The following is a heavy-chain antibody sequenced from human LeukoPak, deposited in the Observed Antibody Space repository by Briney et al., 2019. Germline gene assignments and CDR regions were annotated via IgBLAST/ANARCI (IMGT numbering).Heavy chain of an antibody. Sequence: SETLSLTCTVSGGSISSSSYYWGWIRQPPGKGLEWIGSIYYSGSTYYNPSLKSRVTISVDTSKNQFSLKLSSVTAADTAAYYCAREPHARKAYFDYWGQGTLVTVSS. J-gene: IGHJ4*02. V-gene: IGHV4-39*07. CDR2: IYYSGST. CDR1: GGSISSSSYY. CDR3: AREPHARKAYFDY.